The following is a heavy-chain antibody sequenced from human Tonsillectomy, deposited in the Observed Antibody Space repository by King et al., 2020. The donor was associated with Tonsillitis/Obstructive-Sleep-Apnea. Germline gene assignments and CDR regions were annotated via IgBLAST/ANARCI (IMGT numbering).Heavy chain of an antibody. Sequence: QLQESGPGLVKPSETLSLTCTVSGGSISSYYWSWIRQPPGKGLAWIGYIYYSGSTNYNPSLKSRVTISVDTSKNQFSLKLSSVTAADTAVYYCAGIPAYCGGDCYTAFDIWGQGTMVTVSS. J-gene: IGHJ3*02. CDR1: GGSISSYY. CDR3: AGIPAYCGGDCYTAFDI. V-gene: IGHV4-59*01. D-gene: IGHD2-21*01. CDR2: IYYSGST.